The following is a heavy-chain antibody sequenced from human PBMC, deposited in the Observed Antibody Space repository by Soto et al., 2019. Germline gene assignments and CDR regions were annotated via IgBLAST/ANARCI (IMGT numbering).Heavy chain of an antibody. D-gene: IGHD2-2*01. CDR2: IWYDGSNK. J-gene: IGHJ6*02. CDR3: AREQEYCSSTSCYYYYYGMDV. V-gene: IGHV3-33*01. CDR1: GFTFSSYG. Sequence: QVQLVESGGGVVQPGRSLRLSCAASGFTFSSYGMHWVRQAPGKGLEWVAVIWYDGSNKYYADSVKGRFTISRDNSKNTLDLQMNSLRAEDTAVYYCAREQEYCSSTSCYYYYYGMDVWGQGTTVTVSS.